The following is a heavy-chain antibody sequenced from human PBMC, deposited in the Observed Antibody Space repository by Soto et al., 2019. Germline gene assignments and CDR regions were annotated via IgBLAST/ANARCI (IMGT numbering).Heavy chain of an antibody. J-gene: IGHJ4*02. Sequence: PSETLSLTCTVSGGSISSYYWSWIRQAPGKGLEWVGSVYFSGGNSYYNPSLKSRVTISVDTSYNKFFLRLNSVTAADTAVYFCAYGSSSAWIDKWGQGTLVTVSS. CDR1: GGSISSYY. CDR3: AYGSSSAWIDK. D-gene: IGHD6-25*01. CDR2: VYFSGGNS. V-gene: IGHV4-59*04.